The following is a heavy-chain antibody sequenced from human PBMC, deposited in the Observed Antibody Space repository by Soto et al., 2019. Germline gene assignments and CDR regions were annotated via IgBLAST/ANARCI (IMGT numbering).Heavy chain of an antibody. CDR1: GFTFSIYW. Sequence: EVQLVASWGGLVQPGGSLRLSFAASGFTFSIYWMSWFRPATGTWLEWVATIKQDGSEKYYVDSVKGRFTISRDNAKNSLYLQMNSLRAEETSVYYCARALGEQLGEERDYWGQGTLVTVSS. V-gene: IGHV3-7*01. D-gene: IGHD6-6*01. CDR3: ARALGEQLGEERDY. J-gene: IGHJ4*02. CDR2: IKQDGSEK.